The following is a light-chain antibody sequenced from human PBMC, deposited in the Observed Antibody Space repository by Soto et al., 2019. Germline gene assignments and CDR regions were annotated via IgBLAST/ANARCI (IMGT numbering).Light chain of an antibody. CDR1: SSDVGGYNY. CDR3: SSYTSSSTPYV. CDR2: EVS. V-gene: IGLV2-14*01. J-gene: IGLJ1*01. Sequence: QSVLTQPACVSGSPGQSITISCTGTSSDVGGYNYVSWYQQHPGKAPKLMIYEVSNRPSGVSNRFSGSKSGNTASLTISGLQAEDEADYYCSSYTSSSTPYVFGTGNKV.